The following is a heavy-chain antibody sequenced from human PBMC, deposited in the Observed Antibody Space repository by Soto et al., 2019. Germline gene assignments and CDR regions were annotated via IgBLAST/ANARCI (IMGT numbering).Heavy chain of an antibody. CDR1: GFTFSNYA. D-gene: IGHD4-17*01. CDR3: AGGGIMYGDYRSMDV. J-gene: IGHJ6*03. Sequence: EVQLLESGGDLVQPGGSLRLSCAASGFTFSNYAMSWVRQAPGKGLEWVSAISGSGGTTYYAGSVKGRFTISRDNAKNSLYLQMNSLRAEDTAVYYCAGGGIMYGDYRSMDVWGKGTTVTVSS. CDR2: ISGSGGTT. V-gene: IGHV3-23*01.